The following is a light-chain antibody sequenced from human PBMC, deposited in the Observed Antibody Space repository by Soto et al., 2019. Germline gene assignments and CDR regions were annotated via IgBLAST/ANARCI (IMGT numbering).Light chain of an antibody. Sequence: DIQMTQSPSTLSASVGDRVTITCRASQSISSWLAWYQQKPGKAPKLLIYKASSLESGVPSRFSGRGSGTEFTVTISRLQPDDFATYYCQQYNSLWTFGQGTKVEIK. CDR3: QQYNSLWT. J-gene: IGKJ1*01. V-gene: IGKV1-5*03. CDR2: KAS. CDR1: QSISSW.